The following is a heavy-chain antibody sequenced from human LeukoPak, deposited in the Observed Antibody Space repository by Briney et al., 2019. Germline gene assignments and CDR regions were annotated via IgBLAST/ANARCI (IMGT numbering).Heavy chain of an antibody. CDR3: ARLRFDFWSGYTHPYFDY. J-gene: IGHJ4*02. CDR2: IYYSGTT. CDR1: GGSISSSSYS. V-gene: IGHV4-39*01. Sequence: KPSETLSLTCTVAGGSISSSSYSWGWIRQPPWKGLEWIGSIYYSGTTYYNPSLKSRVTISVDTSKIQFSLKLSSVAATDTAVYFCARLRFDFWSGYTHPYFDYWGQGTLVTVSS. D-gene: IGHD3-3*01.